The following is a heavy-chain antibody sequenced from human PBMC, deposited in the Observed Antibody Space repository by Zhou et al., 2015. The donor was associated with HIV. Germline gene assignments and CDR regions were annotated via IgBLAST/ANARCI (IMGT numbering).Heavy chain of an antibody. D-gene: IGHD3-9*01. J-gene: IGHJ6*04. CDR2: ISYNGAKT. CDR3: ARDWARLRNFDYLQAAPLDV. CDR1: GFEFNSFG. Sequence: QLAESGGGVVQPGRSRRLICAASGFEFNSFGIHWIRQAPGKGLEWLAVISYNGAKTYYADSVKGRFTVSRQNGRNTVYLQLIDVRLEDSAVYFCARDWARLRNFDYLQAAPLDVWGTGTTVTVSS. V-gene: IGHV3-30*03.